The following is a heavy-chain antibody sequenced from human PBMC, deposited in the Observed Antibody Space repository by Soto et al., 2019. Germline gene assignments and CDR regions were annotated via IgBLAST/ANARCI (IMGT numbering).Heavy chain of an antibody. Sequence: QVQLVQSGAEVKRPGASVKVSCKAPGDTFTSYYLNWGRQAPGQGLEWMGVINPHGGSTKYAQKFQGRITMTRDTSMSTGYMELSSLRSDETAIYYCARSSGGNFGIIIEGSNWFDPWGEGTLVTDS. D-gene: IGHD3-3*01. CDR3: ARSSGGNFGIIIEGSNWFDP. J-gene: IGHJ5*02. CDR2: INPHGGST. V-gene: IGHV1-46*01. CDR1: GDTFTSYY.